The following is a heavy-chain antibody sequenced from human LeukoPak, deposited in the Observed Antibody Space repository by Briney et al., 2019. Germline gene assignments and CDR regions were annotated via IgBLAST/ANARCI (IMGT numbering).Heavy chain of an antibody. CDR1: GDSISNGDYY. J-gene: IGHJ4*02. Sequence: SETLSLTCTVSGDSISNGDYYWTWIRQPPGKGLEWVAYIYYSGSTYYNPSLKSRVTMSVDTSKNQFSLKLNSVTAADTAVYYCARAANVLLWFGESAFDSWGQGTLVTVSS. CDR2: IYYSGST. CDR3: ARAANVLLWFGESAFDS. D-gene: IGHD3-10*01. V-gene: IGHV4-30-4*01.